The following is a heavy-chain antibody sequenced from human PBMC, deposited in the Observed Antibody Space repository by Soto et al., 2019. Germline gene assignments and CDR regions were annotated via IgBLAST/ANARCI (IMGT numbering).Heavy chain of an antibody. V-gene: IGHV3-23*01. CDR2: IGGGGRT. J-gene: IGHJ4*02. CDR1: GLTFSNYA. Sequence: GGSLRLSCAASGLTFSNYAMSWVSWVRQAPGKGLEWVSSIGGGGRTYYADSVKGRFTISRDNSKNMVYMQMNSLRAEDAAVHYCQNVYNWNYGADFDSWGQGTLVTVSS. CDR3: QNVYNWNYGADFDS. D-gene: IGHD1-7*01.